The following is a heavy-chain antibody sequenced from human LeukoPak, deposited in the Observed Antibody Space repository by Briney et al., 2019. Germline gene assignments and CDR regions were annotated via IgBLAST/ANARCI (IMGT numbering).Heavy chain of an antibody. CDR1: GYTFTNYG. D-gene: IGHD6-13*01. V-gene: IGHV1-18*01. CDR2: ISTYNGNT. J-gene: IGHJ6*02. Sequence: GASVKVSCKASGYTFTNYGISWARQAPGQGLEWMGWISTYNGNTNYAQKLQGRVTMTTDTSTSTAYMDLRSLRSDDTAVYYCARDLRYSSSWDDYYYYFGLDVWGQGTTVTISS. CDR3: ARDLRYSSSWDDYYYYFGLDV.